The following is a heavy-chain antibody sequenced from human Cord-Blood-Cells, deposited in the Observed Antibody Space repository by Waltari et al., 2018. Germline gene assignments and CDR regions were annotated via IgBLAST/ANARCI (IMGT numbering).Heavy chain of an antibody. V-gene: IGHV3-30*18. D-gene: IGHD3-10*01. CDR1: GFTFSSYG. Sequence: QVQLVESGGGVVQPGRSLRLSCAASGFTFSSYGMHWVRQAPGKGLEWVAVISYDGINKDYADSVRGRFTISRDNSKNTLYLQMNSLRAEDTAVYYCAKKLDGSGSYYNYYYYGMDVWGQGTTVTVSS. J-gene: IGHJ6*02. CDR2: ISYDGINK. CDR3: AKKLDGSGSYYNYYYYGMDV.